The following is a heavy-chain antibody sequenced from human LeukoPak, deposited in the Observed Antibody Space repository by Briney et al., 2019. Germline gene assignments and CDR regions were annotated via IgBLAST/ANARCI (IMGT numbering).Heavy chain of an antibody. Sequence: SETLSLTCAVYGGSFSGYYWSWIRQPPGKGLEWIGEINHSGSTNYNPSLKSRVTISVDTSKNQFSLKLSSVTAADTAVYYCAIGVVAAAAHWGQGTLVTVSS. D-gene: IGHD6-13*01. CDR3: AIGVVAAAAH. V-gene: IGHV4-34*01. CDR2: INHSGST. CDR1: GGSFSGYY. J-gene: IGHJ4*02.